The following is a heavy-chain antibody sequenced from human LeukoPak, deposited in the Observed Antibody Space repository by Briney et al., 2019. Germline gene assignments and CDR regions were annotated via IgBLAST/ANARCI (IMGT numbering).Heavy chain of an antibody. CDR1: GFTFSSYW. D-gene: IGHD5-24*01. V-gene: IGHV3-7*01. Sequence: GGSLRLSCAASGFTFSSYWMSWVRQAPGKGLEWVANIKQDGSEKYYVDSVKGRFTISRDNAKNSLYLQMNSLRAEDTAVYYCARVEGTRRWLQYYFDYWGQGTLVTVSS. CDR3: ARVEGTRRWLQYYFDY. CDR2: IKQDGSEK. J-gene: IGHJ4*02.